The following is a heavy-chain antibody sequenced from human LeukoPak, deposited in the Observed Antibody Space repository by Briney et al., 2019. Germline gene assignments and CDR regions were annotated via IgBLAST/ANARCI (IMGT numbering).Heavy chain of an antibody. V-gene: IGHV4-4*07. CDR3: ARATVDRRYYFDY. CDR1: GDSISGSY. J-gene: IGHJ4*02. CDR2: INTSRNT. Sequence: PSETLSLTCTVSGDSISGSYWTWLRQSAGKGLEWIGGINTSRNTNYNPSLKSRVTMSLDTSKNQFSLKLSSVTAADTAVYYCARATVDRRYYFDYWGQGTLVTVSS. D-gene: IGHD2-15*01.